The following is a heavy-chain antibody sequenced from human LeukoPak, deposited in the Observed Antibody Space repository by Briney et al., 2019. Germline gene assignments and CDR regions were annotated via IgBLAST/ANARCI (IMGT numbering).Heavy chain of an antibody. V-gene: IGHV4-59*01. CDR3: ARDRYCGGDCTPGAFDI. Sequence: SETLSLTCTVSGGSISSYYWSWIRQPPGKGLEWIGYIYYGGSTNYNPSLKSRVTISVDTSKNQFSLKLSPVTAADTAVYYCARDRYCGGDCTPGAFDIWGQGTMVTVSS. CDR2: IYYGGST. CDR1: GGSISSYY. J-gene: IGHJ3*02. D-gene: IGHD2-21*02.